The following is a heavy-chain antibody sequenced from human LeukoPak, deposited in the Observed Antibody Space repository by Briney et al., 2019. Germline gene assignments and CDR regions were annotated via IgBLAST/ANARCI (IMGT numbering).Heavy chain of an antibody. J-gene: IGHJ6*03. V-gene: IGHV3-23*01. CDR2: ISGSGGST. CDR3: AKRGGSVFGVVRTYYYYYMDV. D-gene: IGHD3-3*01. CDR1: GFTFSSYA. Sequence: PGGSLRLSCAASGFTFSSYAMSWVRQAPGKGLEWVSAISGSGGSTYYADSVKGRFTISRDNSKNTLYLQMNSLRAEDTAVYYCAKRGGSVFGVVRTYYYYYMDVWGKGTTVTVSS.